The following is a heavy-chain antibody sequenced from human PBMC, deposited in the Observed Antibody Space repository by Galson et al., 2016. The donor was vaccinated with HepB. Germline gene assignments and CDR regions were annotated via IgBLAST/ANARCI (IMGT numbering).Heavy chain of an antibody. CDR2: MRGSGEDT. Sequence: SLRLSCAASGFTFAGYAMSWVRQAPGKGLEWVSAMRGSGEDTYYADPVLGRFSISRDNFRNTLYLQMNRLRVEDTAVYYCAKDLGTRGNYYYYGMDVWGQGTTVTVSS. J-gene: IGHJ6*02. V-gene: IGHV3-23*01. CDR3: AKDLGTRGNYYYYGMDV. CDR1: GFTFAGYA. D-gene: IGHD2-15*01.